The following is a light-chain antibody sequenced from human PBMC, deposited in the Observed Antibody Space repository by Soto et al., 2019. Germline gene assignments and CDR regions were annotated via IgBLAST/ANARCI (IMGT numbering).Light chain of an antibody. CDR2: DAS. J-gene: IGKJ5*01. CDR3: QQRSNWPIT. Sequence: EIVLTQSPAPLSLSPGERATLSCRASQSVSRYLAWYQQKPGQAPRLLIYDASNRATGIPARFSGSGSGTDFTLTISSLEHEDFAVYYCQQRSNWPITFGQGTRLEIK. CDR1: QSVSRY. V-gene: IGKV3-11*01.